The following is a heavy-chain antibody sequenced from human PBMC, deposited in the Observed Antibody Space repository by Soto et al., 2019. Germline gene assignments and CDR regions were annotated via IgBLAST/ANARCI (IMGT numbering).Heavy chain of an antibody. V-gene: IGHV1-3*01. CDR3: ARSRRITMVRGVITSPNWFDP. CDR1: GYTFTSYA. J-gene: IGHJ5*02. CDR2: INAGNGNT. D-gene: IGHD3-10*01. Sequence: QVQLVQSGAEVKKPGASVKVSCKASGYTFTSYAMHWVRQAPGQRLEWMGWINAGNGNTKYSQKFQGRVTITRDTSASTDFMELSSLRSEDTAVYYCARSRRITMVRGVITSPNWFDPWGQGTLVTVSS.